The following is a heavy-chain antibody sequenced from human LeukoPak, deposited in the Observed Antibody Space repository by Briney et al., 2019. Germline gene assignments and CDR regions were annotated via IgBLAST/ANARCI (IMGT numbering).Heavy chain of an antibody. Sequence: GGSLRLSCAASGFTFSSYAMNWVRQAPGKGLEWVGRIKSKTDGGTTDYAAPVKGRFTISRDDSKNTLYLQMNSLKTEDTAVYYCQRYCSGGSCYSGGSNFDYWGQGTLVTVSS. V-gene: IGHV3-15*01. CDR1: GFTFSSYA. CDR3: QRYCSGGSCYSGGSNFDY. CDR2: IKSKTDGGTT. J-gene: IGHJ4*02. D-gene: IGHD2-15*01.